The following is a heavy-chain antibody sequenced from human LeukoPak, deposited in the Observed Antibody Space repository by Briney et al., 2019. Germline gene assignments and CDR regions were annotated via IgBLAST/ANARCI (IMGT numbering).Heavy chain of an antibody. CDR3: ARADYYGSGSYYTNWFDP. CDR1: GGSISSGSYY. Sequence: PSETLSLTCTVSGGSISSGSYYWRWIRQPAGTGLEWIVRIYTSGSTNYNPSLKSRVTISVDTSKNQFSLKLSSVTAADTAVYYCARADYYGSGSYYTNWFDPWGQGTLVTVSS. D-gene: IGHD3-10*01. CDR2: IYTSGST. V-gene: IGHV4-61*02. J-gene: IGHJ5*02.